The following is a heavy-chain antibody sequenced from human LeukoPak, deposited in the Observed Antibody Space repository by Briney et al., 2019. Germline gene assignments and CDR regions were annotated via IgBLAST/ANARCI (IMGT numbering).Heavy chain of an antibody. V-gene: IGHV4-34*01. CDR3: ARGRTMFRGVIITRPGYFDY. J-gene: IGHJ4*02. CDR1: GGSFSGYY. CDR2: INHSGST. Sequence: SETLSLTCAVYGGSFSGYYWSWIRQPPGKGLEWIGEINHSGSTNYNPSLKSRVTISVDTSKNQFSLKLSSVTAADTAVYYCARGRTMFRGVIITRPGYFDYWGQGTLVTVSS. D-gene: IGHD3-10*01.